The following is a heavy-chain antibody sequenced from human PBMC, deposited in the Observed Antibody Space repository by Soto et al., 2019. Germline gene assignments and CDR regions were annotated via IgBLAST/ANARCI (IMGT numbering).Heavy chain of an antibody. CDR3: ARDLIAAAGTGGWFDP. D-gene: IGHD6-13*01. CDR2: IIPILGIA. CDR1: GGTFSSYT. Sequence: QVQLVQSGAEVKKPGSSVKVSCKASGGTFSSYTISWVRQAPGQGLEWMGRIIPILGIANYAQKFQGRVTITADKSTSTAYMELSSLRSEATAVYYCARDLIAAAGTGGWFDPWGQGTLVTVSS. V-gene: IGHV1-69*08. J-gene: IGHJ5*02.